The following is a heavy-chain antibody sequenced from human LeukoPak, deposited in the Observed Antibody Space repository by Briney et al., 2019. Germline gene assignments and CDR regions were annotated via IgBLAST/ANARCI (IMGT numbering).Heavy chain of an antibody. V-gene: IGHV3-74*01. J-gene: IGHJ3*02. CDR2: INSDGSST. CDR3: AKDLNYDILGGDDAFDI. Sequence: GGSPRLSCAASGFTFSSYWMHWVRQAPGKGLVWVSRINSDGSSTSYADSVKGRFTISRDNSENTVYLQMKSLRVEDTAVYYCAKDLNYDILGGDDAFDIWGQGTMVIVSS. D-gene: IGHD3-9*01. CDR1: GFTFSSYW.